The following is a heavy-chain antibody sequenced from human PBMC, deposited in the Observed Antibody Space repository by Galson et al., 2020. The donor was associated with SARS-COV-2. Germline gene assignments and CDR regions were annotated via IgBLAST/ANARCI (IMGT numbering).Heavy chain of an antibody. Sequence: ASVKVSCKDSGYTFTGYYLHWVRQAPGQGLEWMGWINPNSGGTNYAQKFQGRVTMTGDTSISTAYMELSSLRSDDTAVYFCARSCSSTTCFQTDGMDVWGQGTTVTVSS. D-gene: IGHD2-2*01. J-gene: IGHJ6*02. V-gene: IGHV1-2*02. CDR3: ARSCSSTTCFQTDGMDV. CDR1: GYTFTGYY. CDR2: INPNSGGT.